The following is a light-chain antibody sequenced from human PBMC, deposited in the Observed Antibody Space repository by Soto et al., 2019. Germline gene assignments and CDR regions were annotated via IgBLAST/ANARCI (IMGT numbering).Light chain of an antibody. V-gene: IGLV1-40*01. CDR3: QSYDSSLSGWV. CDR2: GNS. CDR1: SSNIGAGYD. Sequence: QSVLTQPPSVSGAPGQRVTISCTGSSSNIGAGYDVHWYQQLLGTAPKLLIYGNSNRPSGVPDRFSGSKSGTSASLAITGLRAEDEADYYCQSYDSSLSGWVFGGGPKLTVL. J-gene: IGLJ3*02.